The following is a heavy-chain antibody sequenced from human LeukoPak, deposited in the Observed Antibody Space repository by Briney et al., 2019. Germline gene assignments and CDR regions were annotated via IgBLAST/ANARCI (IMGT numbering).Heavy chain of an antibody. D-gene: IGHD3-10*01. CDR3: ARDRLYYGSGSPFDH. V-gene: IGHV4-39*07. J-gene: IGHJ4*02. Sequence: SETLSLTCTVSGGSISNSHYYWGWIRQTPGKGLEWIGNIYKSGSTQYNSSLKSRVTISVDTSKNQFSLRMNSVTAADTGVYYCARDRLYYGSGSPFDHWGQGAQVIVSS. CDR1: GGSISNSHYY. CDR2: IYKSGST.